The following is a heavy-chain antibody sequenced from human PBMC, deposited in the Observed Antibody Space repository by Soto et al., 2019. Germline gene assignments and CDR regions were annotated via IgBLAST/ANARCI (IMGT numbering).Heavy chain of an antibody. D-gene: IGHD6-13*01. Sequence: EVQLVESGGGLVQPGGSLRLSCAASGFTFSSYWMHWVRQAPGKGLVWVSRINSDGSSTSYADSVKGRFTISRDNAKNTLYLQMNSLRAEDTAVYYCARVRGYSSSWSTRADYYGMDVWGQGTTVTVSS. J-gene: IGHJ6*02. CDR1: GFTFSSYW. CDR2: INSDGSST. V-gene: IGHV3-74*01. CDR3: ARVRGYSSSWSTRADYYGMDV.